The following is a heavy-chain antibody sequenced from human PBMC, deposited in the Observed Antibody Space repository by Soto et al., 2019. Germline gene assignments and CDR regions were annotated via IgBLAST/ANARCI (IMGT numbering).Heavy chain of an antibody. CDR1: GGSISSYY. Sequence: SETLSLTCPVSGGSISSYYWSWIRQPPGKGLEWIGYIYYSGSTNYNPSLKSRVTISVDTSKNQFSLKLSSVTAADTAVYYCARGGYDFWSGYYIHDYWGQGTLVTVS. V-gene: IGHV4-59*01. CDR2: IYYSGST. CDR3: ARGGYDFWSGYYIHDY. J-gene: IGHJ4*02. D-gene: IGHD3-3*01.